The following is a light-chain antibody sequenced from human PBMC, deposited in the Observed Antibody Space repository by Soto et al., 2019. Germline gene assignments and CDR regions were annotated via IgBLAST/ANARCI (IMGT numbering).Light chain of an antibody. CDR1: SSNLGRNY. Sequence: QSVLTQPPSASGTPGQRVTISCSGSSSNLGRNYVYWYQQFPGTAPKLLISRNDQRPSGVPDRVSGSKSGTSASLAISGLRSDDEADYYSLAWDASLSAWVFGGGTKVTVL. J-gene: IGLJ3*02. CDR2: RND. CDR3: LAWDASLSAWV. V-gene: IGLV1-47*01.